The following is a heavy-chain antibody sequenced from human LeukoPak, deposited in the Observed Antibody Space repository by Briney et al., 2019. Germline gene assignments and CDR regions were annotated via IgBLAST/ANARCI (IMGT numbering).Heavy chain of an antibody. D-gene: IGHD4-17*01. CDR1: GGTFSSYA. Sequence: SVKVSCKASGGTFSSYAISWVRQAPGQGLEWMGRIIPIFGTANYAQKFQGRVTITTDESTSTAYMELSSLRSEDTAVYYCARALLAVTTFSGAFDIWAKGQWSPSLQ. V-gene: IGHV1-69*05. CDR2: IIPIFGTA. CDR3: ARALLAVTTFSGAFDI. J-gene: IGHJ3*02.